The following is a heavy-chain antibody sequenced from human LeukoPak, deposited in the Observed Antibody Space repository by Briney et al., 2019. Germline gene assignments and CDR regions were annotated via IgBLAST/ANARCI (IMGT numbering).Heavy chain of an antibody. D-gene: IGHD4-11*01. J-gene: IGHJ3*02. Sequence: QPGRSLRLSCAASGFTFSSYGMHWVRQAPGKGLEWVAVISYDGSNKYYADSVKGRFTISRDNSKNTLYLQMNSLRAEDTAVYYCARDNYGGDAFDIWGQGTMVTVSS. CDR1: GFTFSSYG. CDR3: ARDNYGGDAFDI. CDR2: ISYDGSNK. V-gene: IGHV3-30*03.